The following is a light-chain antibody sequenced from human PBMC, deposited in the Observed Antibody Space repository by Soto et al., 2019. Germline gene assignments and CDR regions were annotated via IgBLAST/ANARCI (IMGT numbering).Light chain of an antibody. CDR2: DAS. CDR3: QQRSNWPRVYT. J-gene: IGKJ2*01. Sequence: EIVLTQSPATLSLSPGERATLSCRASQSVSSYLAWYQQKPGQAPRLLIYDASNRATGIPARFSGSGSGTDFTPTISSLEPEDFAVYYCQQRSNWPRVYTFGQGTKLEIK. V-gene: IGKV3-11*01. CDR1: QSVSSY.